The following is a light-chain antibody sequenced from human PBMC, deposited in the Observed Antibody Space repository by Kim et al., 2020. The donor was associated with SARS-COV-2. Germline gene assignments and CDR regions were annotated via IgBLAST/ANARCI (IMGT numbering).Light chain of an antibody. CDR3: LQHNSFPYT. Sequence: DIQMTQSPSALSASEGDRVTITCRESQGISNSLAWSQQKAGEVPKRLIYAASSLQTGVPSRFSGSGSGTEFTLTISSLQPEDFATFYCLQHNSFPYTFGQGTRLEI. V-gene: IGKV1-17*03. CDR1: QGISNS. CDR2: AAS. J-gene: IGKJ2*01.